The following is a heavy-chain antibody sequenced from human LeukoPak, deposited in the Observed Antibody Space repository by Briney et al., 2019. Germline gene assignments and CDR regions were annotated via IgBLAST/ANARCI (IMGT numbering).Heavy chain of an antibody. D-gene: IGHD2-2*02. CDR1: GFTFSSYW. Sequence: AGGSLRLSCAASGFTFSSYWMSWVRQAPGKGLEWVANIKQDGNEKYYVDSVKGRFTISRDNAKNSLYLQMNSLRAEDTAVYYCARAAYCSSTSCYIDYYYYYMDVWGKGTTVTVSS. CDR2: IKQDGNEK. V-gene: IGHV3-7*01. CDR3: ARAAYCSSTSCYIDYYYYYMDV. J-gene: IGHJ6*03.